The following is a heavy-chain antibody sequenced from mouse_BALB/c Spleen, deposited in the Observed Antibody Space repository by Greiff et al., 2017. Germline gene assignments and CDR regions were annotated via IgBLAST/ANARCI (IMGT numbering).Heavy chain of an antibody. CDR1: GYTFTSYT. CDR2: INPSSGYT. Sequence: VQLQESAAELARPGASVKMSCKASGYTFTSYTMHWVKQRPGQGLEWIGYINPSSGYTEYNQKFKDKTTLTADKSSSTAYMQLSSLTSEDSAVYYCARKVPFDYWGQGTTLTVSS. CDR3: ARKVPFDY. J-gene: IGHJ2*01. V-gene: IGHV1-4*02.